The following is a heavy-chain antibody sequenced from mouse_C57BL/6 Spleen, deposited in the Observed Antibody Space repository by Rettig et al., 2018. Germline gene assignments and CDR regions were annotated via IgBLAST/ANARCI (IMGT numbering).Heavy chain of an antibody. CDR3: TSPGTLAY. CDR1: GYTFTDYE. V-gene: IGHV1-15*01. D-gene: IGHD4-1*01. J-gene: IGHJ3*01. CDR2: IDPETGGT. Sequence: GYTFTDYEMHWVKQTPVHGLEWIGAIDPETGGTAYNQKFKGKAILTADKSSSTAYMELRSLTSEDSAVYYCTSPGTLAYWGQGTLVTVSA.